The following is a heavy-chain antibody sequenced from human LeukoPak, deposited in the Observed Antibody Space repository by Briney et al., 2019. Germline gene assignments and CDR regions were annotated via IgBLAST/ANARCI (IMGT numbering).Heavy chain of an antibody. CDR3: ATCLGAIVVVPAAMLGGWFDP. CDR2: IYHLGST. D-gene: IGHD2-2*01. J-gene: IGHJ5*02. CDR1: GYSISSGYY. V-gene: IGHV4-38-2*01. Sequence: PSETLSLTCAVSGYSISSGYYWGWIRQPPGKGLGWIGSIYHLGSTYHNLSLKSRVTIPVDTSKNQFSLKLSSVTAADTAVYYCATCLGAIVVVPAAMLGGWFDPWGQGTLVTVSS.